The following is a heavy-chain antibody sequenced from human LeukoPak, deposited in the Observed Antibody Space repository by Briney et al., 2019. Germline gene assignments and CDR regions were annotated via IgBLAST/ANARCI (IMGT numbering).Heavy chain of an antibody. J-gene: IGHJ5*02. D-gene: IGHD6-13*01. V-gene: IGHV1-8*03. CDR1: GYTVTSYD. CDR3: ARAGSFAAAREGYWFDP. Sequence: ASVKVSCKASGYTVTSYDINWVRQATGQGLEWMGWMNPNSGNTGYAQKFQGRVTITRNTSISTAYMELSSLRSEDTAVYYCARAGSFAAAREGYWFDPWGQGTLVTVSS. CDR2: MNPNSGNT.